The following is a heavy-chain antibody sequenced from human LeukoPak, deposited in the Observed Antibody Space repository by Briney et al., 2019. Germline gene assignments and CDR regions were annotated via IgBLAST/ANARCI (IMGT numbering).Heavy chain of an antibody. Sequence: GASVKLSCKASGYTFTGYYMHWVRQAPGQGLEWMGWINPNSGGTNYAQKFRGRDTMTRDTSISTAYMELSRLRSDDTAVYYCATLYTGDYYYYMDVWGKGTTVTVSS. CDR1: GYTFTGYY. D-gene: IGHD3-10*01. J-gene: IGHJ6*03. CDR2: INPNSGGT. CDR3: ATLYTGDYYYYMDV. V-gene: IGHV1-2*02.